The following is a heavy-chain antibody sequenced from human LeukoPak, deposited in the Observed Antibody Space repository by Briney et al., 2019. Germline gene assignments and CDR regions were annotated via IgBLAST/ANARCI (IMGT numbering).Heavy chain of an antibody. Sequence: PSQTLSLTCAVSGGSMSSGDYSWSWIRQPPGKGLEWIGYIYYSGSTNYNPSLKSRVTISVDTSKNQFSLKLSSVTAADTAVYYCAYLYCSSNSCREFFVDYWGQGTLVTVSS. D-gene: IGHD2-2*01. CDR1: GGSMSSGDYS. CDR2: IYYSGST. CDR3: AYLYCSSNSCREFFVDY. V-gene: IGHV4-61*08. J-gene: IGHJ4*02.